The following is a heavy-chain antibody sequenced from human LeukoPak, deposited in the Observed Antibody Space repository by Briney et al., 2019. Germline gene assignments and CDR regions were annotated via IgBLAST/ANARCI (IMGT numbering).Heavy chain of an antibody. V-gene: IGHV1-69*01. CDR3: ARSSDYYDVSGYHHY. J-gene: IGHJ4*02. CDR2: IIPIFGTA. Sequence: GASVKVSCKASGGTFSTYAISWVRQAPGQGLEWMGGIIPIFGTANYAQKLQGRVTITADESTSTAYMELSSLRSEDTAVYYCARSSDYYDVSGYHHYWGQGTLVTVSS. D-gene: IGHD3-22*01. CDR1: GGTFSTYA.